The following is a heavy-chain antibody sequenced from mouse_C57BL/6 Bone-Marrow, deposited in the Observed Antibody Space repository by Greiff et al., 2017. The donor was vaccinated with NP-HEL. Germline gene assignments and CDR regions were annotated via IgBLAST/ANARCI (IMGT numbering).Heavy chain of an antibody. CDR3: ARHGPLYYGHWYFDV. Sequence: EVKLVESGGGLVQPGESLKLSCESNEYEFPSHDMSWVRKTPEKRLELVAAINSDGGSTYYPDTMERRFIISRDNTKKTLYLQMSSLRSEDTALYYCARHGPLYYGHWYFDVWGTGTTVTVSS. CDR1: EYEFPSHD. D-gene: IGHD2-1*01. V-gene: IGHV5-2*03. CDR2: INSDGGST. J-gene: IGHJ1*03.